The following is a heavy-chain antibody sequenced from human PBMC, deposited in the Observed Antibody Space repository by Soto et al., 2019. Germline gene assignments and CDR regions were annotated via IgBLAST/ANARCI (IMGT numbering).Heavy chain of an antibody. CDR2: IKQDGSEK. J-gene: IGHJ4*02. D-gene: IGHD6-19*01. Sequence: GGSLRLSCAASGFTFSSYWMSWVRQAPGKGLEWVANIKQDGSEKYYVDSVKGRFTISRDNAKNSLYLQMNSLRAEDTAVYYCARGTLEQWLPLPNDYWGQGTLVTVSS. CDR3: ARGTLEQWLPLPNDY. CDR1: GFTFSSYW. V-gene: IGHV3-7*01.